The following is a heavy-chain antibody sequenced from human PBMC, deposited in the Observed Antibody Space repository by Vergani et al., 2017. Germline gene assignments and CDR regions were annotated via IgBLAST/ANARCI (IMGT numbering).Heavy chain of an antibody. CDR2: ISGSGGST. CDR3: AKGATIFGVVMIC. CDR1: GFTFSSYA. V-gene: IGHV3-23*04. D-gene: IGHD3-3*01. Sequence: VQLVESGGGVVQPGGSLRLSCAASGFTFSSYAMSWVCQAPGKGLEWVSAISGSGGSTYYADSVKGRFTISRDNSKYTLYLQMNSLRAEDTAVYYCAKGATIFGVVMICWGQGTLVTVSS. J-gene: IGHJ4*02.